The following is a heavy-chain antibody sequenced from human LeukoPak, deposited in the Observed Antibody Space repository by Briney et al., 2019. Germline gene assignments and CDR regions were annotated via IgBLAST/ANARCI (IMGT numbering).Heavy chain of an antibody. Sequence: PGGSLRLSWAASGFTFSSYRISWVRQAPGKGLEWVANIKQDGSEKYYVDSVKGRFTISRDNAKNSLYLQMNSLRAEDTAVYYCARDRATNYWGQGTLVTVSS. J-gene: IGHJ4*02. CDR2: IKQDGSEK. V-gene: IGHV3-7*01. CDR3: ARDRATNY. D-gene: IGHD1-26*01. CDR1: GFTFSSYR.